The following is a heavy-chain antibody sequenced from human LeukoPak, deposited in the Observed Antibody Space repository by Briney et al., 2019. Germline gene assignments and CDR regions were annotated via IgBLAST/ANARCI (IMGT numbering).Heavy chain of an antibody. CDR3: AREASIGGYFDY. Sequence: GGSLRLSCAASGFTFSSNYMSWVRQAPGKGLEWVSVIYSGGITYYADSVKGRFTISRDNSKNTLYLQMNSLRAEDTAVYYCAREASIGGYFDYWGQGTLVTVSS. D-gene: IGHD3-22*01. V-gene: IGHV3-53*01. CDR1: GFTFSSNY. CDR2: IYSGGIT. J-gene: IGHJ4*02.